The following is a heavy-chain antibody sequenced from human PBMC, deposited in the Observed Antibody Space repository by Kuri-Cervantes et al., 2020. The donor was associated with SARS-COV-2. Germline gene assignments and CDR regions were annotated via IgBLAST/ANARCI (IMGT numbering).Heavy chain of an antibody. CDR1: GGTFSSYA. Sequence: SVKVSCKASGGTFSSYAISWVRQAPGQGLEWMGGIIPIFGTANYAQKFQGRVTITADESTSTAYMELSSLRAEDTAVYYCARDIDYYESYYYYYMDVGGKGTTVTVSS. CDR3: ARDIDYYESYYYYYMDV. J-gene: IGHJ6*03. CDR2: IIPIFGTA. D-gene: IGHD3-22*01. V-gene: IGHV1-69*13.